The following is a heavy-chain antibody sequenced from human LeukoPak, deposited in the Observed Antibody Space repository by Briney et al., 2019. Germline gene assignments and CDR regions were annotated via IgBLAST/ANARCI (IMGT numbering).Heavy chain of an antibody. CDR3: AMRGDY. V-gene: IGHV3-48*03. CDR1: GFTFSRYQ. Sequence: PGGSLRLSCAASGFTFSRYQMNWDRQAPGRGLEWVSYISSNGSTIYYADSVTGRFTISRDNAKNSLYLQMDSLRAEDTAAYYCAMRGDYWGQGTLVTVSS. CDR2: ISSNGSTI. J-gene: IGHJ4*02.